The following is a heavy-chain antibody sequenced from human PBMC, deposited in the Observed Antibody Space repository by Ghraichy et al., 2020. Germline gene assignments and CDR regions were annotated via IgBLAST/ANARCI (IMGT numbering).Heavy chain of an antibody. J-gene: IGHJ6*02. V-gene: IGHV4-34*01. CDR1: GGSFSGYY. CDR3: ARGRGTGRYYYYGMDV. CDR2: INHSGST. D-gene: IGHD2-15*01. Sequence: SETLSLTCAVYGGSFSGYYWSWIRQPPGKGLEWIGEINHSGSTNYNPSLKSRVTISVDTSKNQFSLKLSSVTAADTAVYYCARGRGTGRYYYYGMDVWGQGTTVTVSS.